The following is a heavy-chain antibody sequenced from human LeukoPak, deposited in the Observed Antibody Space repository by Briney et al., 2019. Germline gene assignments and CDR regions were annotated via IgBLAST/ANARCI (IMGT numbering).Heavy chain of an antibody. Sequence: SETLSLTCAVSGYSISSSNWWGWIRQPPGKGLEWIGYIYYSGSTNYNPSLKSRVTMSVDTAKNQFSLKLSSVTAADTAVYYCARGHVDTAMVLLNYYYYYMDVWGKGTTVTISS. CDR1: GYSISSSNW. J-gene: IGHJ6*03. CDR3: ARGHVDTAMVLLNYYYYYMDV. CDR2: IYYSGST. D-gene: IGHD5-18*01. V-gene: IGHV4-28*03.